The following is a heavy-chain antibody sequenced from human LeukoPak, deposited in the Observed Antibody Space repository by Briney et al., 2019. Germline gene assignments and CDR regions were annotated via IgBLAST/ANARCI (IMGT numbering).Heavy chain of an antibody. Sequence: SETLSLTCTVSGGSISSGDYYWSWIRQPPGKGLEWIGYIYYSGSTYYNPSLKSRVTISVDTSKNQFSLKLSSVTAADTAVYYCARGAFDCSSTSGYLYYYYMDVWGKGTTVTVSS. CDR2: IYYSGST. CDR1: GGSISSGDYY. J-gene: IGHJ6*03. D-gene: IGHD2-2*01. V-gene: IGHV4-30-4*08. CDR3: ARGAFDCSSTSGYLYYYYMDV.